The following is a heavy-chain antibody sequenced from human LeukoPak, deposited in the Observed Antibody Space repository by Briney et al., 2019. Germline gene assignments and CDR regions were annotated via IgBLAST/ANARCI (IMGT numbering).Heavy chain of an antibody. Sequence: GGSLRLSCAASGFTFSSYAVSWVRQAPGKGLEWVSAISGSGGSTYYADSVKGRFTISRDNSKNTLYLQMNSLRAEDTAVYYCAKDSLGSSSKNWFDPWGQGTLVTVSS. CDR1: GFTFSSYA. V-gene: IGHV3-23*01. J-gene: IGHJ5*02. CDR2: ISGSGGST. D-gene: IGHD6-13*01. CDR3: AKDSLGSSSKNWFDP.